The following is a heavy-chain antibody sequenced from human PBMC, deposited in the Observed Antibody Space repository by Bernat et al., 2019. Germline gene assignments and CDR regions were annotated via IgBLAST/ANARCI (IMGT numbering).Heavy chain of an antibody. V-gene: IGHV4-59*01. Sequence: QVQLQESGPGLVKPSETLSLTCTVSGGSISSYYWSWIRQPPGKGLEWIGYIYYSGSTNYNPSLKSRVTISVDTSKNQFSLKLSSVSAADTAVYYCAGEGYCSGGSCYGVPYGMDVWGQGTTVTVSS. CDR2: IYYSGST. CDR3: AGEGYCSGGSCYGVPYGMDV. J-gene: IGHJ6*02. CDR1: GGSISSYY. D-gene: IGHD2-15*01.